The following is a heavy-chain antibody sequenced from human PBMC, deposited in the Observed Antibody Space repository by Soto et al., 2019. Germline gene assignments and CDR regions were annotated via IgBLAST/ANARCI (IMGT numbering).Heavy chain of an antibody. Sequence: QVQLVESGGGVVQPGRSLRLSCAASGFTFSSYGMHWVHQAPGKGLEWVAVIWYDGSNKYYADSVKGRFTISRDNSKNTLYLQMNSLRAEDTAVYYCARPYDSSGYYYRYYYGMDVWGQGTTVTVSS. CDR1: GFTFSSYG. D-gene: IGHD3-22*01. CDR3: ARPYDSSGYYYRYYYGMDV. J-gene: IGHJ6*02. CDR2: IWYDGSNK. V-gene: IGHV3-33*01.